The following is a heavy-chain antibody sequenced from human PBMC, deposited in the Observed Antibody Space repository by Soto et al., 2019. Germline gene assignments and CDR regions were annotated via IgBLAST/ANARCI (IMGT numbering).Heavy chain of an antibody. Sequence: QVQLVQSGAEVKKPGASVKVSCKASGYTFTSYGISWVRQAPGQGLEWMGWISAYNGNTNYAQKLQGRVTMTTDTSTSTAYRELRSLRSDDTAVYYCARDPGVREYYYYGMDVWGQGTTVTVSS. V-gene: IGHV1-18*01. CDR3: ARDPGVREYYYYGMDV. CDR2: ISAYNGNT. D-gene: IGHD3-10*01. CDR1: GYTFTSYG. J-gene: IGHJ6*02.